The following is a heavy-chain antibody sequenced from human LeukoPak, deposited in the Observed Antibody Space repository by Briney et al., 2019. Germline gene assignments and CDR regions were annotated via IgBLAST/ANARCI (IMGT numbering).Heavy chain of an antibody. CDR3: AKDLGPYCSGGSCYYYGMDV. V-gene: IGHV3-30*18. Sequence: GRSLRLSCAASGFTFSSYGMHWVRQAPGKGLEWVAVISYDGSNKYYADSVKGRFTISRDNAKNSLYLQMNSLRAEDTALYYCAKDLGPYCSGGSCYYYGMDVWGQGTTVTVSS. D-gene: IGHD2-15*01. CDR2: ISYDGSNK. J-gene: IGHJ6*02. CDR1: GFTFSSYG.